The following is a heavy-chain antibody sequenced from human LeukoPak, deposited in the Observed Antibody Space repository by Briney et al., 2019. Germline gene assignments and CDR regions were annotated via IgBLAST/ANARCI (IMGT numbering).Heavy chain of an antibody. V-gene: IGHV3-30*02. CDR2: IRSDGSNK. CDR3: AKLNLRPGDY. Sequence: GGSLRLSCAASEFSFNRYGMHWVRQAPGKGLEWVAFIRSDGSNKYYADSVKGRFTISRDNSKSTLYLQMNSLRAEDTAVYYCAKLNLRPGDYWGQGTLVTVSS. D-gene: IGHD5/OR15-5a*01. CDR1: EFSFNRYG. J-gene: IGHJ4*02.